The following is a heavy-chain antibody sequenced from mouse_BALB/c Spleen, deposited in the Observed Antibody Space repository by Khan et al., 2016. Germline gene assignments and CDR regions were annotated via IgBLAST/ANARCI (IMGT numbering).Heavy chain of an antibody. CDR1: GYAFSSYW. Sequence: QVQLKQSGAELVRPGSSVKISCKASGYAFSSYWMNWVKQRPGQGLEWIGQIYPGDGDTNYNGKFKGNATLTADKSSSTADMQLSSLTSEDSAVYFCARDYYGSDFDYWGQGTTLTVSS. J-gene: IGHJ2*01. CDR2: IYPGDGDT. CDR3: ARDYYGSDFDY. D-gene: IGHD1-1*01. V-gene: IGHV1-80*01.